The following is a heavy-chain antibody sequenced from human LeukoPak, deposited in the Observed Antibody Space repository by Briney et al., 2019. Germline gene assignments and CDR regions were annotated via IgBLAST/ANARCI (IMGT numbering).Heavy chain of an antibody. Sequence: ASVKVSCKAPGYTFTGYYMHWVRQAPGQGLEWMGWINPNSGGTNYAQKFQGRVTMTRDTSISTAYMELSRLRSDDTAVYYCARDYSNYAYYYYMDVWGKGTTVTVSS. CDR1: GYTFTGYY. D-gene: IGHD4-11*01. CDR3: ARDYSNYAYYYYMDV. CDR2: INPNSGGT. V-gene: IGHV1-2*02. J-gene: IGHJ6*03.